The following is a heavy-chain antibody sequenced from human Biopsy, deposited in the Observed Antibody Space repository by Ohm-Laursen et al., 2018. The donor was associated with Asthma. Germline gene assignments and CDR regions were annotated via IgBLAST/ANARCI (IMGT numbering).Heavy chain of an antibody. CDR3: ARDLRSDNWNPWGMDV. CDR2: TYSGGST. Sequence: SLRLSCAASGFTVTTNSISWVRQAPGKGLEWVSVTYSGGSTYYADSVKGRFTISRDNSKNTVSLEMNSLRRDDTAVYYCARDLRSDNWNPWGMDVWGLGTTVTVAS. V-gene: IGHV3-66*02. J-gene: IGHJ6*02. CDR1: GFTVTTNS. D-gene: IGHD1-20*01.